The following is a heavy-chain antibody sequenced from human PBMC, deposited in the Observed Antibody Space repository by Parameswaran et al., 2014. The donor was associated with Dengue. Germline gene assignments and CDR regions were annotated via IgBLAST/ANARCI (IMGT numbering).Heavy chain of an antibody. Sequence: VRQMPGKGLEWMGIIYPGDSDTRYSPSFQGQVTISADNSITTAYLQWSSLKASDTAMYYCARRGYYGSGSYSLPDYWGQGTLVTVSS. J-gene: IGHJ4*02. D-gene: IGHD3-10*01. V-gene: IGHV5-51*01. CDR3: ARRGYYGSGSYSLPDY. CDR2: IYPGDSDT.